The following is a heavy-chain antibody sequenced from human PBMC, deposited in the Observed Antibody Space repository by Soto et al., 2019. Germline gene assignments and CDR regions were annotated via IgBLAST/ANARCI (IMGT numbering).Heavy chain of an antibody. D-gene: IGHD6-13*01. Sequence: QVQLVQSGAEVKKPGASVKVSCKPSGYTFTSYAIHWVRQAPGQRLEWMGWINTAKDNTKYSQKFQGRVTITRDTSASIVYMELSSLRSEDTAVYYCARGSSWSYFDYWGQGTLVTVSS. V-gene: IGHV1-3*04. CDR2: INTAKDNT. CDR3: ARGSSWSYFDY. CDR1: GYTFTSYA. J-gene: IGHJ4*02.